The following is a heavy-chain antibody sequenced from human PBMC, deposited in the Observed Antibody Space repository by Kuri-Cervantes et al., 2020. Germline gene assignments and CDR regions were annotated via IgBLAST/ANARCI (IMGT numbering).Heavy chain of an antibody. J-gene: IGHJ4*02. Sequence: SETLSLTCTVSGGSISSYYWSWIRQPPGKGLEWIGYIYYSGSTNYNPSLKSRVTISVDTSKNQFSLKLSSVTAADTAVYYCARHRIAVAAVDYWGQGTLVTVSS. CDR1: GGSISSYY. D-gene: IGHD6-19*01. CDR3: ARHRIAVAAVDY. V-gene: IGHV4-59*08. CDR2: IYYSGST.